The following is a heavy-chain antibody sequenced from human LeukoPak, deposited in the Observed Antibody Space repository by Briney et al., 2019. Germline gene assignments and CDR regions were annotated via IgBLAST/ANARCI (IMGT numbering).Heavy chain of an antibody. J-gene: IGHJ6*02. CDR1: GYTFTGYY. CDR3: ARDRAYYYGSGSLYYYYGMDV. V-gene: IGHV1-2*06. D-gene: IGHD3-10*01. CDR2: INPNGGGA. Sequence: ASLKVSCKASGYTFTGYYVHWVRQAPGQGLEWMGRINPNGGGANYAQKFQDRVTLTSDTSITTAYMELSRLRSDDTAVYYCARDRAYYYGSGSLYYYYGMDVWGQGTTVTVSS.